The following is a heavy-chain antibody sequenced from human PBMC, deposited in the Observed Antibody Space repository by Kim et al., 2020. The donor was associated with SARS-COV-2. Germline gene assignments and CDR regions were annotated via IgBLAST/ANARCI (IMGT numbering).Heavy chain of an antibody. D-gene: IGHD3-10*01. CDR2: ISGSGGST. CDR3: AKDRSLYGSGIRYFDL. CDR1: GFTFSSYA. V-gene: IGHV3-23*01. Sequence: GGSLRLSCAASGFTFSSYAMSWVRQAPGKGLEWVSAISGSGGSTYYADSVKGRFTISRDNSKNTLYLQMNSLRAEDTAVYYCAKDRSLYGSGIRYFDLWGRGALVTVS. J-gene: IGHJ2*01.